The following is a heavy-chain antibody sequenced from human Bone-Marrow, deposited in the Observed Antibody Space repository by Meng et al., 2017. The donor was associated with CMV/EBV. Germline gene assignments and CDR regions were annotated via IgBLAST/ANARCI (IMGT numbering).Heavy chain of an antibody. CDR3: ARRGGVIALINTRHFDY. J-gene: IGHJ4*02. Sequence: GESLKISCAASGFTFSTYGMNWVRQAPGEGLEWISYIDGSSGAIYYADSVKGRFTISRDNARNSLYLQMNSLRAEDTAVYYCARRGGVIALINTRHFDYWGQGTLVTVSS. V-gene: IGHV3-48*04. CDR2: IDGSSGAI. CDR1: GFTFSTYG. D-gene: IGHD2-8*01.